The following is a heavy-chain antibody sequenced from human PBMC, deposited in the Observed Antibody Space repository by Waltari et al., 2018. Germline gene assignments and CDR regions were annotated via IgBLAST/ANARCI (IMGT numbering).Heavy chain of an antibody. D-gene: IGHD3-3*01. J-gene: IGHJ5*02. CDR1: GYTFSDYG. CDR3: ARERHRLMEEGYLMALDP. CDR2: IRGNNGQT. V-gene: IGHV1-18*01. Sequence: QVQLVQSGAEVKKPGASVKVSCKASGYTFSDYGISWVRQAPGQGLEWMGWIRGNNGQTNQAQKFQGRRIMTEDTSATTVYMELTYLTPDDTAVYYCARERHRLMEEGYLMALDPWGQGTLVTVSS.